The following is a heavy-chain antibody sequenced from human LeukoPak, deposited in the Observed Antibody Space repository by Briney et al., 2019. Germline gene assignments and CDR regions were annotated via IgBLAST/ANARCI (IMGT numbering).Heavy chain of an antibody. CDR1: GGSISSYY. J-gene: IGHJ4*02. Sequence: PSETLSLTCTVSGGSISSYYWSWIRQPPGKGLEWIGYIYYSGSTNYNPSLKSRVTISVDTSKNQFSLKLSSVTAADTAVYYCARGSGPAAGKLFDYWGQGTLVTVSS. V-gene: IGHV4-59*01. CDR2: IYYSGST. CDR3: ARGSGPAAGKLFDY. D-gene: IGHD6-13*01.